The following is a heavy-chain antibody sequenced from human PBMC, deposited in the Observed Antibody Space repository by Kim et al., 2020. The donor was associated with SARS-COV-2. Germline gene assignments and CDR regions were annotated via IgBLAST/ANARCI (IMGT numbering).Heavy chain of an antibody. CDR3: ARAPRTAARGGGTPSARFDY. V-gene: IGHV3-30-3*01. CDR1: GFTFSSYA. D-gene: IGHD6-6*01. Sequence: GGSLRLSCAASGFTFSSYAMHWVRQAPGKGLEWVAVISSDGSNQYYAESVKGRFTISRDKSKNTLYLQMDSLRAEDTAMYYCARAPRTAARGGGTPSARFDYWGQGTLVTVSS. CDR2: ISSDGSNQ. J-gene: IGHJ4*02.